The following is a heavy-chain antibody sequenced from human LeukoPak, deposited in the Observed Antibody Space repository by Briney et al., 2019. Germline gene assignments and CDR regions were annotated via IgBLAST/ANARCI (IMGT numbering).Heavy chain of an antibody. J-gene: IGHJ4*02. CDR3: AKSHVPYYYDSSGYGGGEDY. CDR1: GFTFSSYA. D-gene: IGHD3-22*01. V-gene: IGHV3-23*01. Sequence: PGGSLRLSCAASGFTFSSYAMSWVRQAPGKGLEWVSAISGSGGSTYYADFVKGRFTISRDNSKNTLYLQMNSLRAEDTAVYHCAKSHVPYYYDSSGYGGGEDYWGQGTLVTVSS. CDR2: ISGSGGST.